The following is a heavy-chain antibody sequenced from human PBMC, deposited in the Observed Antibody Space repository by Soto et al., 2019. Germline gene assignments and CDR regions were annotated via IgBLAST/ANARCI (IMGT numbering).Heavy chain of an antibody. V-gene: IGHV3-7*03. CDR2: LNPDGSER. CDR3: ARGPN. Sequence: GGSLRLSCEGSGFTFSSHWLSWVRQAPGKGLEWVAFLNPDGSERQYVDSVKGRFSISRDNAKNSLYLQMNSLRVEDTAMYYCARGPNWGRGTMVTVSS. CDR1: GFTFSSHW. J-gene: IGHJ3*01.